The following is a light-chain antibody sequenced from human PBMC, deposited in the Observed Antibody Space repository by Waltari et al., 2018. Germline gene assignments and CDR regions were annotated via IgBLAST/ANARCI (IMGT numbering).Light chain of an antibody. CDR2: GAS. Sequence: EIVMTQSPATLSVSPGERVTISCRASQRVGSLLAWYQQKPGQPPRLLIHGASTRATGIPARFSGSGSGTEFTLTISSLQSEDFAVYCCQHYNNWPITFGQGTRLEI. CDR1: QRVGSL. V-gene: IGKV3-15*01. J-gene: IGKJ5*01. CDR3: QHYNNWPIT.